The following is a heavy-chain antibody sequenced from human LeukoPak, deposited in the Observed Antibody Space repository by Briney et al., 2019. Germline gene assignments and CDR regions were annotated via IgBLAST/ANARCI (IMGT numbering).Heavy chain of an antibody. D-gene: IGHD1-1*01. CDR3: AKGDTPDNSYNYFAP. V-gene: IGHV3-23*01. CDR1: GFTFTTHA. Sequence: GGSLRLSCAASGFTFTTHAMAWVRQAPGKGLEWVSSISYSGDGTKYADSVKGRCTISREDSKNTLYLQMNSLRAEDTAVYYCAKGDTPDNSYNYFAPWGQGTLVTVSS. J-gene: IGHJ5*02. CDR2: ISYSGDGT.